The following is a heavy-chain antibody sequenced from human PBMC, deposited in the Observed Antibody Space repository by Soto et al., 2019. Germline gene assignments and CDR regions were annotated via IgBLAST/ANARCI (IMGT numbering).Heavy chain of an antibody. Sequence: SETLSLTCTVSGGSISSYYWSWIRQPPGKGLEWIGYIYYSGSTNYNTSLKSRVTISVDTSKNQFSLKLRSVTAADTAVYYCARETPGAGHLDYWGQGALVTVSS. D-gene: IGHD6-19*01. CDR3: ARETPGAGHLDY. CDR1: GGSISSYY. J-gene: IGHJ4*02. V-gene: IGHV4-59*01. CDR2: IYYSGST.